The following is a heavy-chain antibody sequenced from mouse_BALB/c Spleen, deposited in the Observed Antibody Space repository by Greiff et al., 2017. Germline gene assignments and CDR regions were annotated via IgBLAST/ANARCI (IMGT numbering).Heavy chain of an antibody. V-gene: IGHV1S81*02. D-gene: IGHD1-1*01. CDR2: INPSNGGT. J-gene: IGHJ4*01. Sequence: QVQLQQSGAELVKPGASVKLSCKASGYTFTSYYMYWVKQRPGQGLEWIGEINPSNGGTNFNEKFKSKATLTVDKSSSTAYMQLSSLTSEDSAVYYCTRATTVAMDYWGQGTSVTVSS. CDR3: TRATTVAMDY. CDR1: GYTFTSYY.